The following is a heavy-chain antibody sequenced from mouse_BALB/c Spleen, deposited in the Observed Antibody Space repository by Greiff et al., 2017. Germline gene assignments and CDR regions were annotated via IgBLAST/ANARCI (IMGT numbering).Heavy chain of an antibody. J-gene: IGHJ4*01. V-gene: IGHV2-4-1*01. CDR1: GFSLPSYG. Sequence: VKLMESGPGLVQPSQSLSITCTVSGFSLPSYGVHWVRQSPGKGLEWLGVIWSGGSTDYNAAFISRLSISKDNSKSQVFFKMNSLQADDTAIYYCARKPYYYGSSSSYYAMDYWGQGTSVTVSS. CDR2: IWSGGST. CDR3: ARKPYYYGSSSSYYAMDY. D-gene: IGHD1-1*01.